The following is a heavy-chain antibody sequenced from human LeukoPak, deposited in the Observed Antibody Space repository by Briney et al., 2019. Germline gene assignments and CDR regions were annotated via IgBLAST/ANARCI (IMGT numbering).Heavy chain of an antibody. D-gene: IGHD2-8*02. J-gene: IGHJ4*02. CDR3: ATLESILVPYFDY. CDR2: IIPIFGTA. V-gene: IGHV1-69*13. Sequence: SVKVSCKASGGTFSSYAISWVRQAPGQGLEWMGGIIPIFGTANYAQNFQGRVTITADESTSTAYMELSSLRSEDTAVYFCATLESILVPYFDYWGQGTLVTVSS. CDR1: GGTFSSYA.